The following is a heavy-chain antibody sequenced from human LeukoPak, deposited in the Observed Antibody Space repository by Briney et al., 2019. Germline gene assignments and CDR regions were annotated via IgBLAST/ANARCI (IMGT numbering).Heavy chain of an antibody. CDR2: IYPSGST. D-gene: IGHD3-9*01. J-gene: IGHJ2*01. V-gene: IGHV4-4*09. Sequence: PSETLSLTCTVSGGSITNNYWSWIRQPPGKGLEWIGYIYPSGSTNYAPSPSSRATTSLDTSKNQISLNVKSVTATDTAVYYCARHPFEAIHWYFDLWGRGTLVTVSS. CDR3: ARHPFEAIHWYFDL. CDR1: GGSITNNY.